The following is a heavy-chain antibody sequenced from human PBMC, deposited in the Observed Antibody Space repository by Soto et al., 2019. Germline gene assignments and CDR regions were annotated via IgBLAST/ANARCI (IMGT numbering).Heavy chain of an antibody. D-gene: IGHD3-22*01. J-gene: IGHJ5*02. CDR2: INHSGST. Sequence: QVQLQQWGAGLLKPSETLSLTCAVYGGSFSGYYWSWIRQPPGKGLEWIGEINHSGSTNYNPSLKSRTTISVDTSKNQYSLKLSSVTAADTAVYYCARKMPTMIVVVIQNWFDPWGQGTLVTVSS. V-gene: IGHV4-34*01. CDR1: GGSFSGYY. CDR3: ARKMPTMIVVVIQNWFDP.